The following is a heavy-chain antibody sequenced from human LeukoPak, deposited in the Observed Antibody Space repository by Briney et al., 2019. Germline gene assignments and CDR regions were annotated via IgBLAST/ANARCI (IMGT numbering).Heavy chain of an antibody. CDR2: INHSGST. J-gene: IGHJ4*02. D-gene: IGHD5-18*01. CDR3: ARGTTEYSFDY. Sequence: SETLSLTCAVYGGSISGYYWSWIRQPPGKGLEWIGEINHSGSTNYNPSLKSRVTISVDTSKNQFSLKLSSVTAADTAVYYCARGTTEYSFDYWGQGTLVTVSS. V-gene: IGHV4-34*01. CDR1: GGSISGYY.